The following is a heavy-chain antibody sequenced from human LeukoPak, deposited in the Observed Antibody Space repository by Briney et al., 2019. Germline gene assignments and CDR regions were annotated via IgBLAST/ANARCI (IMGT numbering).Heavy chain of an antibody. CDR1: GFTFSGYA. J-gene: IGHJ4*02. CDR2: ISYDGSNK. D-gene: IGHD4-17*01. CDR3: ARDYGDYGFYYFDY. Sequence: GGSVRLSCAASGFTFSGYAIHWVRQAPGEGLEWVAVISYDGSNKYYADSVKGRFTISRDNSKNTLYLQMNSLRAEDTAVYYCARDYGDYGFYYFDYWGQGTLVTVSS. V-gene: IGHV3-30-3*01.